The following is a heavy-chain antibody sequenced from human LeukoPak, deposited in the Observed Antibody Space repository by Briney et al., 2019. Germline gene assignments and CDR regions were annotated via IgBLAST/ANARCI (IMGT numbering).Heavy chain of an antibody. CDR1: GFTFGDYA. V-gene: IGHV3-30*01. Sequence: GGSLRLSCTASGFTFGDYAMSWVRQAPGKGLEWVAVISYDGSNKYYADSVKGRFTISRDNSKNTLYLQMNSLRAEDTAVYYCAKDSDPYYYGSGSDYWGQGTLVTVSS. D-gene: IGHD3-10*01. J-gene: IGHJ4*02. CDR2: ISYDGSNK. CDR3: AKDSDPYYYGSGSDY.